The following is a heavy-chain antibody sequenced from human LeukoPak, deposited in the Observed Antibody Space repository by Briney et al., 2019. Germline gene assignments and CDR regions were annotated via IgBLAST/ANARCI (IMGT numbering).Heavy chain of an antibody. CDR3: AKDSQSLMVSAFDI. D-gene: IGHD4-23*01. V-gene: IGHV3-9*01. J-gene: IGHJ3*02. CDR1: GFTFDDYA. CDR2: ISWNSGSI. Sequence: GGSLRLSCAASGFTFDDYAMHWVRQAPGKGLEWVSGISWNSGSIGYADSVKGRFTTSRDNAKNSLYLQMNSLRAEDTALYYCAKDSQSLMVSAFDIWGQGTMVTVSS.